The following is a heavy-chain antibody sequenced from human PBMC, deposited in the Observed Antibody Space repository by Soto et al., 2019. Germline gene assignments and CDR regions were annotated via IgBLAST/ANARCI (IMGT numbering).Heavy chain of an antibody. CDR3: AKDFQTHSPIYGSGSYPSGFDY. Sequence: GGSPRLSCAASGVTFSSYAMSWVRQAPGKGLEWVSAISGSGGSTYYADSVKGRFTISRDNSKNTLYLQMNSLRAEDTAVYYCAKDFQTHSPIYGSGSYPSGFDYWGQGTLVTVSS. CDR1: GVTFSSYA. V-gene: IGHV3-23*01. D-gene: IGHD3-10*01. CDR2: ISGSGGST. J-gene: IGHJ4*02.